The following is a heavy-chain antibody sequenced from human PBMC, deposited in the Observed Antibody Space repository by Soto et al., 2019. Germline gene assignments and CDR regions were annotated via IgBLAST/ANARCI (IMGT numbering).Heavy chain of an antibody. CDR3: ARHSNEYRQSLDY. D-gene: IGHD1-1*01. Sequence: QLQLQESGPGLVKPSETLSLTCTVSGGSISGYYWSWIRQPPGKGLEWIAYIQDSGSSNSNPSLKSRVTISVDTSRNQFSLKLTSVTAADTAVYYCARHSNEYRQSLDYWGQGTLVTVSS. J-gene: IGHJ4*02. V-gene: IGHV4-59*08. CDR2: IQDSGSS. CDR1: GGSISGYY.